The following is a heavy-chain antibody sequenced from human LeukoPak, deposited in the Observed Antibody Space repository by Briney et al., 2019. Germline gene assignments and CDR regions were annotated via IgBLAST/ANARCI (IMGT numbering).Heavy chain of an antibody. D-gene: IGHD2-2*01. V-gene: IGHV3-23*01. CDR1: GFTFSSYA. Sequence: GGSLRLSCAVSGFTFSSYAMTWFRQPPGKGLEWVSTLTDSGSTTFYADSVKGRLTISRDNSKSTLYLQMNSLRAEDTAIYYCAKVDCGSSGCRRVDYWGQGTLVTVSS. CDR3: AKVDCGSSGCRRVDY. CDR2: LTDSGSTT. J-gene: IGHJ4*02.